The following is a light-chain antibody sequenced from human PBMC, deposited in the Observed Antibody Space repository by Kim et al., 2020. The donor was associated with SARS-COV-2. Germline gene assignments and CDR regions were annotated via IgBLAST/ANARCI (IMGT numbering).Light chain of an antibody. CDR1: QTITTW. CDR3: QQYDSFPWT. V-gene: IGKV1-5*03. Sequence: GDRVTITCRASQTITTWLAWYQQRPGKASKVLIYKASTLERGVPSRFSGSGSGTEFTLAASSLQPDDFATYHCQQYDSFPWTFGQGTKVDIK. CDR2: KAS. J-gene: IGKJ1*01.